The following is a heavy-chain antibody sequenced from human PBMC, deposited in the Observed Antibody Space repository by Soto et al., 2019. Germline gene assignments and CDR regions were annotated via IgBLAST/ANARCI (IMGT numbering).Heavy chain of an antibody. D-gene: IGHD3-22*01. V-gene: IGHV1-24*01. CDR1: GYTLTELS. J-gene: IGHJ4*02. CDR3: ARSXYYDPPGGHLXH. Sequence: ASVKVSCKVSGYTLTELSMHWVRQAPGKGLEWMGGFDPEDGETIYAQNFQGRVTMTTDTSTSTAYMELTSLRSNDTAVYYCARSXYYDPPGGHLXHWGQGTLVXVSS. CDR2: FDPEDGET.